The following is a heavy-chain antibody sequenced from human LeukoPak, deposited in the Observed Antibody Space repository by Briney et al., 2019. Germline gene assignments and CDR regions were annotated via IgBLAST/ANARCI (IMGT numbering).Heavy chain of an antibody. CDR3: ARDEMATSYPYYYYGMDV. CDR2: IKQDGSEN. J-gene: IGHJ6*02. V-gene: IGHV3-7*01. CDR1: GFTFSGYW. Sequence: GGSLRLSCAASGFTFSGYWMSWVRQAPGKGLEWVANIKQDGSENYYVDSVKGRFTISRDNAKNSLYLQMNSLRAEDTAVYYCARDEMATSYPYYYYGMDVWGQGTTVTVSS. D-gene: IGHD5-24*01.